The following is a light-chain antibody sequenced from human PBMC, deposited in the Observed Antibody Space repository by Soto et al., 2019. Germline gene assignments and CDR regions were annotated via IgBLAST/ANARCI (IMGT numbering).Light chain of an antibody. J-gene: IGLJ2*01. V-gene: IGLV1-44*01. Sequence: QSVLTQPPSASGTPGQRVTISWSGSSSNIGSNTVNWYQQLPGTAPKLLIYSNNQRPSGVPDRFSGYKSGTSASLAISGLQSEDEADYYCEAWDDSLNGVVVGGGTKLTVL. CDR2: SNN. CDR1: SSNIGSNT. CDR3: EAWDDSLNGVV.